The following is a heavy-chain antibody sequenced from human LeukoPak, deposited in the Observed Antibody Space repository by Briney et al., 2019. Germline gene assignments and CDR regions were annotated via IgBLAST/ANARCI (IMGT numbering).Heavy chain of an antibody. J-gene: IGHJ4*02. V-gene: IGHV1-58*02. CDR1: GFTFTSSA. CDR2: IVVGSGNT. D-gene: IGHD2-15*01. CDR3: AADQGYCSGGSCREIYRVFDH. Sequence: SVKVSCKASGFTFTSSAMQWVRQARGQRLEWIGWIVVGSGNTNYAQKFQERATITRDMSTSTAYMELSSLRSEDTAVYYCAADQGYCSGGSCREIYRVFDHWGQGTLVTVSS.